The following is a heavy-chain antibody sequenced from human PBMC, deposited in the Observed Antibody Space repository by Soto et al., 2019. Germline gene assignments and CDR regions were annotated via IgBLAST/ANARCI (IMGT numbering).Heavy chain of an antibody. CDR3: ARGQQLVYYYYGMDV. D-gene: IGHD6-13*01. Sequence: AASVKVSCKASGGTFSSYAISWVRQAPGQGLEWMGGIVPIFGTANYAKKFQGRVTMTADESTSTAYMELSSLRSEDTAVYYCARGQQLVYYYYGMDVWGQGTTVTSP. V-gene: IGHV1-69*13. CDR2: IVPIFGTA. CDR1: GGTFSSYA. J-gene: IGHJ6*02.